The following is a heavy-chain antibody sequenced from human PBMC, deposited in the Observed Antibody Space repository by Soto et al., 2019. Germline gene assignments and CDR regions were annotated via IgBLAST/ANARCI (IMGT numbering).Heavy chain of an antibody. V-gene: IGHV5-51*01. CDR3: ARSPRSSPYFDY. CDR2: IYPGDHET. D-gene: IGHD6-13*01. J-gene: IGHJ4*02. CDR1: GYTFSNFW. Sequence: GESLKISCQSSGYTFSNFWIGWVRQLPGKGLEWMGIIYPGDHETRYSPSFHGKVTISADRSIDTAYLQWNSLEASDTAFYFCARSPRSSPYFDYWGQGALVTV.